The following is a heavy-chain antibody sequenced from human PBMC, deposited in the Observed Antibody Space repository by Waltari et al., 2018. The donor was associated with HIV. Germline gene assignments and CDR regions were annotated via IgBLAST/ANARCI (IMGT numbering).Heavy chain of an antibody. CDR2: IKSKTDGGTT. CDR1: GFTFNNAW. Sequence: EVYLVESGGDLLKPGGCLRLSCAASGFTFNNAWMTWVRQAPGKGLEWVARIKSKTDGGTTEYAAAVKGRFTISRDDSNNTLFLQKNNLKTEDTAVYYCTTEEGYGSGSYVDYWGQGTLLTVSS. J-gene: IGHJ4*02. D-gene: IGHD3-10*01. CDR3: TTEEGYGSGSYVDY. V-gene: IGHV3-15*01.